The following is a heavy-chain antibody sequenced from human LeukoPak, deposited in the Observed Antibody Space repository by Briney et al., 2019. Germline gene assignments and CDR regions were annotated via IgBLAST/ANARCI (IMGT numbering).Heavy chain of an antibody. J-gene: IGHJ4*02. CDR2: INVGNGNT. CDR1: GYTFTAYA. CDR3: ARRWSRFDY. D-gene: IGHD5-24*01. V-gene: IGHV1-3*01. Sequence: ASVKVSCKASGYTFTAYAMHWVRQAPGQRLEWMGWINVGNGNTKYSQKFQGRDTITRDTSASTAYMELSSLRSEDTAVYYCARRWSRFDYWGQGTLVTVSS.